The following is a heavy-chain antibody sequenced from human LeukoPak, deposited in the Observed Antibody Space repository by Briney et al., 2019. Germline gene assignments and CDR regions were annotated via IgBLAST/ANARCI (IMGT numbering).Heavy chain of an antibody. CDR1: GGSMSGYH. CDR2: VDYIGNT. J-gene: IGHJ6*03. D-gene: IGHD5-24*01. Sequence: SETLSLTCTVSGGSMSGYHWSWIRQPPGKGLEWIGYVDYIGNTNYSPSLRSRVTMSLDMSKNQFSLEMNWVTAADTAVYYCVRRRGDMTTIPDYHYYYMDVWGKGTTVTVSS. V-gene: IGHV4-59*08. CDR3: VRRRGDMTTIPDYHYYYMDV.